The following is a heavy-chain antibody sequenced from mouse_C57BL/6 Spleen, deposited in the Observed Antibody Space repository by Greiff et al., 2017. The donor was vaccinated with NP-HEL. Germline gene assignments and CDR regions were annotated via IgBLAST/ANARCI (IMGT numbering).Heavy chain of an antibody. D-gene: IGHD4-1*01. CDR3: ARLGRYFDY. Sequence: EVQLVESGGGLVQPGGSLSLSCAASGFTFTDYYMSWVRQPPGKALEWLGFIRNKANGYTTEYSASVKGRFTISRDNSQSILYLQMNALRAEDSATYYCARLGRYFDYWGQGTTLTVSS. J-gene: IGHJ2*01. CDR1: GFTFTDYY. CDR2: IRNKANGYTT. V-gene: IGHV7-3*01.